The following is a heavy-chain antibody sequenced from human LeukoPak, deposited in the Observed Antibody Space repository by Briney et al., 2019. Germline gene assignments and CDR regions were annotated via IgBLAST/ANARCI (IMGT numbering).Heavy chain of an antibody. CDR3: ASQGTLAGIDY. Sequence: ASVKVSCKASGYTFTSYDINWVRQATGQGLEWMGWINPNSGGTNYAQKFQGRVTMTRDTSISTAYMELSRLRSDDTAVYYCASQGTLAGIDYWGQGTLVTVSS. CDR1: GYTFTSYD. CDR2: INPNSGGT. J-gene: IGHJ4*02. V-gene: IGHV1-2*02. D-gene: IGHD6-19*01.